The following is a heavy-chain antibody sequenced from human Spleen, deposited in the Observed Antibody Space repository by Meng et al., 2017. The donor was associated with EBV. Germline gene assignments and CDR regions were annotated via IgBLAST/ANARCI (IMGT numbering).Heavy chain of an antibody. Sequence: QITLKESGPTLVKPTQTLTLTCTFSGFSLSTHGLSVGWVRQPPGKALEWLALIYWDGNKHYRPSLRTRLTITKDTSKNQVVLSMTNVDPVDTATYFCAHRAGYSYGFSYFDSWGQGTLVTVSS. CDR3: AHRAGYSYGFSYFDS. CDR2: IYWDGNK. CDR1: GFSLSTHGLS. J-gene: IGHJ4*02. D-gene: IGHD5-18*01. V-gene: IGHV2-5*02.